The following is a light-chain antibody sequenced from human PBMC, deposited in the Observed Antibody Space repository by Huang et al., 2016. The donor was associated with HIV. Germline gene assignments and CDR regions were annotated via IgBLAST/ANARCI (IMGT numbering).Light chain of an antibody. Sequence: EIVLTQSPGTLSLSPGERATLSCRASQSVSSDYLAWYQQRPGQAPRLLIYGASSRATGILDRFSGSGSGTDFTLTISRLEPDDFAVYYCQQYGSFFTFGPGTRVDIK. CDR3: QQYGSFFT. J-gene: IGKJ3*01. CDR2: GAS. V-gene: IGKV3-20*01. CDR1: QSVSSDY.